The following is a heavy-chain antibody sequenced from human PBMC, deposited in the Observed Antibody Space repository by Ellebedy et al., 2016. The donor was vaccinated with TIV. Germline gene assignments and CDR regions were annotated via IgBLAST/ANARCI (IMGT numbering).Heavy chain of an antibody. J-gene: IGHJ4*02. CDR3: AKDCGNYPRFDGSGYPEY. V-gene: IGHV3-23*01. CDR1: GFTFSSYA. D-gene: IGHD3-22*01. CDR2: ISGSGGYT. Sequence: GESLKISCAAAGFTFSSYAMSWVRQAPGKGLEWVSAISGSGGYTYYADSVKGRFTISRDNSKNTLYLQMNRLRAEDTAVYYCAKDCGNYPRFDGSGYPEYWGQGTLVTVSS.